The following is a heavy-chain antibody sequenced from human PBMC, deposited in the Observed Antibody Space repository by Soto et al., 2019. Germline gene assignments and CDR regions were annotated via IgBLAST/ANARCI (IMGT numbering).Heavy chain of an antibody. D-gene: IGHD2-2*01. CDR2: ISDSGST. Sequence: EVQLLESGGALVQPGGSLRLSCAASGFTFSNHAMNWVRQAPGKGLEWVSTISDSGSTYYADSVNGRFTISRDNSKNTLYLQMNSLRAEDTAVYYCASDPGRHYCTSTSCLYFFDHWGQGTLVIVSS. J-gene: IGHJ4*02. CDR1: GFTFSNHA. V-gene: IGHV3-23*01. CDR3: ASDPGRHYCTSTSCLYFFDH.